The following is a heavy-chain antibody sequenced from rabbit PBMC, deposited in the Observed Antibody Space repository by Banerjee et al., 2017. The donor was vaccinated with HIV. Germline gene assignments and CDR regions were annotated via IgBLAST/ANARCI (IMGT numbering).Heavy chain of an antibody. CDR3: ARDPVDYGGVNYNL. D-gene: IGHD4-2*01. J-gene: IGHJ4*01. Sequence: QSSEESGGGLVQPEGSLTLTCTASGFSLSSYAISWVRQAPGKGPEWIAYIYIGSSGTTYYASWAKGRFTISKTSSTTVTLQMTSLTAADTAIYFCARDPVDYGGVNYNLWGPGTLVTVS. CDR1: GFSLSSYA. CDR2: IYIGSSGTT. V-gene: IGHV1S40*01.